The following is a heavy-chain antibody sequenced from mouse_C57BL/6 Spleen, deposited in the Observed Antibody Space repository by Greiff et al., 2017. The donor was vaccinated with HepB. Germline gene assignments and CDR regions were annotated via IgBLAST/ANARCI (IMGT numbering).Heavy chain of an antibody. J-gene: IGHJ4*01. D-gene: IGHD3-2*02. V-gene: IGHV1-5*01. Sequence: VQLQQSGTVLARPGASVKMSCKTSGYTFTSYWMHWVKQRPGQGLEWIGAIYPGNSDTSYNQKFKGKAKLTAVTSASTAYMELSSLTNEDSAVYYCTRGAGYGWAMDYWGQGTSVTVSS. CDR1: GYTFTSYW. CDR2: IYPGNSDT. CDR3: TRGAGYGWAMDY.